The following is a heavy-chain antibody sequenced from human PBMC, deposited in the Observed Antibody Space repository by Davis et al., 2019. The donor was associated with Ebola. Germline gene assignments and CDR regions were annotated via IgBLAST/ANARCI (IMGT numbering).Heavy chain of an antibody. J-gene: IGHJ4*02. D-gene: IGHD6-6*01. V-gene: IGHV1-18*04. Sequence: ASVKVSCKASGYTFTGYYMHWVRQAPGQGLEWMGWISAYNGNTNYAQKLQGRVTMTTDTSTSTAYMELRSLRSDDTAVYYCARVGNLVLDYWGQGTLVTVSS. CDR2: ISAYNGNT. CDR1: GYTFTGYY. CDR3: ARVGNLVLDY.